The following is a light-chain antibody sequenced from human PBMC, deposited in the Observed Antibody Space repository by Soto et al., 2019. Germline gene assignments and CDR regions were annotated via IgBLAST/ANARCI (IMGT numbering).Light chain of an antibody. J-gene: IGKJ3*01. Sequence: EIVLTQSPGTLSVSPGERVTLSCRASQSVNSNFLAWYQQRPGQAPRLLLFGASYRATGIPDRFSGSGSGTDFTLTISRLEAEDFAVYYCQQYSSSPPEFTFGPGTRVESK. V-gene: IGKV3-20*01. CDR2: GAS. CDR3: QQYSSSPPEFT. CDR1: QSVNSNF.